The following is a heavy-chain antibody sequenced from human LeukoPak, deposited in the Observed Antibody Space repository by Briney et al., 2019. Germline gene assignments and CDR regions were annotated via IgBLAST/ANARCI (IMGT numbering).Heavy chain of an antibody. CDR2: IYSSGST. CDR3: ARHFRTGGRSTDAFDI. Sequence: GSLRLSCAASGFTFSSYAMHWVRQAPGKGLEWIGYIYSSGSTKYNPSLSGRVTISVDTSKNHFSLRLSSVTAPDTAVYYCARHFRTGGRSTDAFDIWGQGTMVTVSS. V-gene: IGHV4-59*08. D-gene: IGHD2-15*01. CDR1: GFTFSSYA. J-gene: IGHJ3*02.